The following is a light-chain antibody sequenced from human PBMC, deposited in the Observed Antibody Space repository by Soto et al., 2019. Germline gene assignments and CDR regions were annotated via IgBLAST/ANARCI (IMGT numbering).Light chain of an antibody. CDR2: DAS. V-gene: IGKV1-5*01. J-gene: IGKJ5*01. CDR1: QSIGSS. CDR3: QQYNGYSRT. Sequence: DIQMTQSPSTLSASVGDRVTITCRASQSIGSSLAWYQQKPGKAPNLLISDASSLERGVPSRFGGSGSGTEFTLSIRSLQPDDFATYYCQQYNGYSRTFGQGTRLEIK.